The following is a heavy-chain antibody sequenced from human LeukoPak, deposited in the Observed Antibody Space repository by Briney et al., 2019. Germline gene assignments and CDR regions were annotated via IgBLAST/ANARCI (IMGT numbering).Heavy chain of an antibody. J-gene: IGHJ3*02. V-gene: IGHV3-23*01. Sequence: GGSLRLSCAASGFTFSSYAMSWVRQAPGKGLEWASAISGSGGSTYYADSVKGRFTISRDNSKNTLYLQMNSLRAEDTAVYYCAKDRIYGNDAFDIWGQGTMVTVSS. CDR3: AKDRIYGNDAFDI. CDR1: GFTFSSYA. CDR2: ISGSGGST. D-gene: IGHD2/OR15-2a*01.